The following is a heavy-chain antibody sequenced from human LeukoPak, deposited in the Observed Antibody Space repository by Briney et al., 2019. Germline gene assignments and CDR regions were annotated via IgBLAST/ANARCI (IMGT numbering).Heavy chain of an antibody. J-gene: IGHJ6*02. Sequence: PGGSLRLSCAASGFTFSSYGMHWVRQAPGKGLEWVAVISYDGSNKYCADSVKGRFTISRDNSKNTLYLQMNSLRAEDTAVYYCGKDSVGDIVVVVAALISYYYYGMDVWGQGTTVTVSS. CDR1: GFTFSSYG. V-gene: IGHV3-30*18. CDR2: ISYDGSNK. D-gene: IGHD2-15*01. CDR3: GKDSVGDIVVVVAALISYYYYGMDV.